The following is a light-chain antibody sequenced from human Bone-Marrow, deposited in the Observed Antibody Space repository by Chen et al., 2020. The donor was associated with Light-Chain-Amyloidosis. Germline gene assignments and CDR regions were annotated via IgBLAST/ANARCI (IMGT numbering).Light chain of an antibody. Sequence: QSALTQPASVSGSPGQSITISCTGTNSDVGGYNYVSWYQQHPGKAPKLLIYAVYNRPSGVSTRFSGSKSGNTASLTISGLQTADEADYYCSSFTSSLTWVFGGGTKVTVL. CDR1: NSDVGGYNY. CDR2: AVY. V-gene: IGLV2-14*01. J-gene: IGLJ3*02. CDR3: SSFTSSLTWV.